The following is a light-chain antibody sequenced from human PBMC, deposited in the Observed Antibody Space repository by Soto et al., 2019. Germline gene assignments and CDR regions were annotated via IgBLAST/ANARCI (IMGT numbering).Light chain of an antibody. Sequence: AIQLTQSPSSLSASVGDRVTITCRASQGIGSALAWYQQRPGEAPRFLIYDASTLGGGVPLRFSGSGSGTYFTLTISTLQLEDFATYYCQQFNSYPLTFGGGTKVEIK. CDR3: QQFNSYPLT. CDR1: QGIGSA. CDR2: DAS. V-gene: IGKV1-13*02. J-gene: IGKJ4*01.